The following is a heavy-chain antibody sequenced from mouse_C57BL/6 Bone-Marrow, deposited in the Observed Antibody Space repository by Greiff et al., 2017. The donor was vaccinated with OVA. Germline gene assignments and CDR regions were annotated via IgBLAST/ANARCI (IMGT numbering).Heavy chain of an antibody. CDR3: ARTDYGSTWYFDV. V-gene: IGHV1-64*01. CDR1: GYTFTSYW. CDR2: IHPNSGST. Sequence: VQLQQPGAELVKPGASVKLSCKASGYTFTSYWMHWVKQRPGQGLEWIGMIHPNSGSTNYNEKFKSKATLTVDKSSSTAYMQLSSLTSEDSAVYYCARTDYGSTWYFDVWGTGTTVTVSS. J-gene: IGHJ1*03. D-gene: IGHD1-1*01.